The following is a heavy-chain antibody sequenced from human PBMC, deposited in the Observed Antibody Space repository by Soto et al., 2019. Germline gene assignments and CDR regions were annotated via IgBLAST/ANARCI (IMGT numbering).Heavy chain of an antibody. CDR2: VNSGNGKT. J-gene: IGHJ6*02. D-gene: IGHD3-3*01. CDR3: ARAWAEITVFGVLNPSFGMDA. Sequence: ASVKVSCKGSGYTFKAYAMHWVRQAPGHRLEWMGWVNSGNGKTKYSQKFQDRVTITSDTSAKTAYMELRSLGSEDTAVYYCARAWAEITVFGVLNPSFGMDAXX. CDR1: GYTFKAYA. V-gene: IGHV1-3*01.